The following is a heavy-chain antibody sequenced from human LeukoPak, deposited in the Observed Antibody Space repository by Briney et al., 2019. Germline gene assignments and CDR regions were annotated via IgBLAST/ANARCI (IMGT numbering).Heavy chain of an antibody. CDR1: GGSFSGYY. CDR3: ARPKPHYCSSTSCYPYFDY. J-gene: IGHJ4*02. D-gene: IGHD2-2*01. CDR2: TNHSGST. V-gene: IGHV4-34*01. Sequence: SETLSLTCAVYGGSFSGYYWSWIRQPPGKGLEWIGETNHSGSTNYNPSLKSRVTISVDTSKNQFSLKLSSVTAADTAVYYCARPKPHYCSSTSCYPYFDYWGQGTLVTVSS.